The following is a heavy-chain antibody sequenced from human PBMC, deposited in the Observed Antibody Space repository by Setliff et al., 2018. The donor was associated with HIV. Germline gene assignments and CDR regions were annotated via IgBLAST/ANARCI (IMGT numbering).Heavy chain of an antibody. CDR1: GYTFISFD. D-gene: IGHD1-26*01. J-gene: IGHJ3*02. Sequence: GASVKVSCKASGYTFISFDINWVRQATGQGLEWMGWISTYNGNTNYAQRPQGRVTMTTDTSTSTAYMELRSLRSDDTAVYYCARVGDTSGDAFDIWGQGTMVTVSS. CDR3: ARVGDTSGDAFDI. V-gene: IGHV1-18*01. CDR2: ISTYNGNT.